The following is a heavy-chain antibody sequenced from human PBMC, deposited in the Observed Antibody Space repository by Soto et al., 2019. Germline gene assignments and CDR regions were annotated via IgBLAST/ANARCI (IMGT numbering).Heavy chain of an antibody. CDR2: IYYSGST. CDR1: GGSISSYY. D-gene: IGHD4-17*01. CDR3: ARGHPSYGDFLPTPKLYY. Sequence: SETLSLTCTVSGGSISSYYWSWIRQPPGKGLEWIGYIYYSGSTNYNPSLKSRVTISVDTSKNQFSLKLSSVTAADTAVYYCARGHPSYGDFLPTPKLYYWGQGTLVTVSS. V-gene: IGHV4-59*01. J-gene: IGHJ4*02.